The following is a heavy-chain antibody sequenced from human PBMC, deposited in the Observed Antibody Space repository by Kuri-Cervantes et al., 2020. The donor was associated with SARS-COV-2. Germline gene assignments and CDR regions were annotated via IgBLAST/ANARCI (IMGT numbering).Heavy chain of an antibody. Sequence: SETLSLTCAVYGGSFSGYYWSWIRQPPGKGLEWIGEINHSGSTNYNPSLKSRVTISVDTSKNQFSLKLSSVTAADTAVYYCARDRYFDYLRVNFFDYWGQGSLVTVSS. CDR1: GGSFSGYY. V-gene: IGHV4-34*01. J-gene: IGHJ4*02. CDR3: ARDRYFDYLRVNFFDY. CDR2: INHSGST. D-gene: IGHD3-9*01.